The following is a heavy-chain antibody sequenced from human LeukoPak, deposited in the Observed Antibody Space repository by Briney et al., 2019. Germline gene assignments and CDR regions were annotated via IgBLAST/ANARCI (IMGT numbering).Heavy chain of an antibody. Sequence: PSETLSLTCTVSGGSISTSSYYWGWVRQPPGTGLEWIGNIFYSGSTYYSPSLKSRVTISLDTSRNQFSLKLSSVTAADTAVYYCARAYSSSFYYFDYWGQGTLVTVSS. V-gene: IGHV4-39*07. CDR3: ARAYSSSFYYFDY. D-gene: IGHD6-6*01. CDR2: IFYSGST. J-gene: IGHJ4*02. CDR1: GGSISTSSYY.